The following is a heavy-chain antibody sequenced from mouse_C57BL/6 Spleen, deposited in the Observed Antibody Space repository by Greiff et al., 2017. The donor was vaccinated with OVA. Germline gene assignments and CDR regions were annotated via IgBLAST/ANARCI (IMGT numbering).Heavy chain of an antibody. D-gene: IGHD2-3*01. CDR3: ARDIYDGYSYYFDY. CDR2: ISYDGSN. V-gene: IGHV3-6*01. J-gene: IGHJ2*01. Sequence: EVKVEESGPGLVKPSQSLSLTCSVTGYSITSGYYWNWIRQFPGNNLEWMGYISYDGSNNYNPSLKNRISITRDTSKNQFFLKLNSVTTEDTATYYCARDIYDGYSYYFDYWGQGTTLTVSS. CDR1: GYSITSGYY.